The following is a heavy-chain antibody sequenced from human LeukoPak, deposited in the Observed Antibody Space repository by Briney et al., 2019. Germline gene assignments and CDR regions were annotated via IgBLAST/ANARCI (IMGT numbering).Heavy chain of an antibody. V-gene: IGHV4-31*03. Sequence: SETLSLTCTVSGGSISSGGYYWRWIRQHPGKGLEWIGYIYYSGSTYYNPSLKSRVTISVDTSKNQFSLKLSSVTAADTAVYYCARVGLYYYDSSGYSEHWFDPWGQGTLVTVSS. CDR3: ARVGLYYYDSSGYSEHWFDP. J-gene: IGHJ5*02. CDR2: IYYSGST. D-gene: IGHD3-22*01. CDR1: GGSISSGGYY.